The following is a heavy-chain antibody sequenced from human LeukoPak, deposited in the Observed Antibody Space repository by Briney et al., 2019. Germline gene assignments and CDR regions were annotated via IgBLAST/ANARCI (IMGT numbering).Heavy chain of an antibody. Sequence: SETLSLTCAVYGGSFSGYYWGWIRQPPGKGLEWIGNIHHSGSTYYKPSLRSRVIISVDTSKNQFSLRLSSVTAADTAVYYCARFFSAATWGYNWFDPWGQGTLVTVSS. CDR3: ARFFSAATWGYNWFDP. CDR1: GGSFSGYY. J-gene: IGHJ5*02. V-gene: IGHV4-34*01. CDR2: IHHSGST. D-gene: IGHD2-15*01.